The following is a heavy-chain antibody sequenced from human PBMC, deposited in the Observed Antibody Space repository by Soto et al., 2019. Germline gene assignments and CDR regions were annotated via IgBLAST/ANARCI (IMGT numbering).Heavy chain of an antibody. CDR1: GGSVSSGSYY. Sequence: QVQLQESGPGLVKPSETLSLTCTVSGGSVSSGSYYWSWIRQPPGKGLEWIGYIYYSGSTNYNPSLKSRVTISVDTSKNQFSLKLSSVTAADTAVYYCARGTAVAGTRTYYGMDVWGQGTTVTVSS. CDR2: IYYSGST. J-gene: IGHJ6*02. V-gene: IGHV4-61*01. CDR3: ARGTAVAGTRTYYGMDV. D-gene: IGHD6-19*01.